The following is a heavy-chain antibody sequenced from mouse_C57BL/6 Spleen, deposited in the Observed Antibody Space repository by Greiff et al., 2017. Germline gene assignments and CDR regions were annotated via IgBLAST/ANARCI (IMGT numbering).Heavy chain of an antibody. V-gene: IGHV5-17*01. D-gene: IGHD2-1*01. CDR1: GFTFSDYG. CDR2: ISSGSSTI. Sequence: EVQVVESGGGLVKPGGSLKLSCAASGFTFSDYGMHWVRQAPEKGLEWVAYISSGSSTIYYADTVKGRFTISRDNAKNTLFLQMTSLRSEDTAMYYCARALYGNYSYYYAMDYWGQGTSVTVSS. CDR3: ARALYGNYSYYYAMDY. J-gene: IGHJ4*01.